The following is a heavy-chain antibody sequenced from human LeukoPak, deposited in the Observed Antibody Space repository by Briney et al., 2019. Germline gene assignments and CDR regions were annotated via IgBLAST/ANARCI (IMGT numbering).Heavy chain of an antibody. Sequence: GGSLRLSCAASGFTFRSYWMTWVRQAPGKGLEWVANIKEDGSEKKYVDSVRGRFTISRDNAKNSLYLQLNNLRVEDTAVYYCARDPGRGFDNWGQGTLVTVSS. CDR3: ARDPGRGFDN. J-gene: IGHJ4*02. CDR1: GFTFRSYW. D-gene: IGHD3-10*01. V-gene: IGHV3-7*01. CDR2: IKEDGSEK.